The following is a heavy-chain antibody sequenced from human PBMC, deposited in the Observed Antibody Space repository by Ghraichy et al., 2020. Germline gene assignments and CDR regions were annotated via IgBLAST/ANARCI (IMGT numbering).Heavy chain of an antibody. Sequence: LSLTCATAGITFSDYGMHWVRQAPGKGLEWVAVIWYDGSKKDYADSVKGRFTISRDNSKNTVYLQMNSLRAEDTAVYYCARDPGFPRYHYYYMDVWGKGTTVTVSS. CDR3: ARDPGFPRYHYYYMDV. V-gene: IGHV3-33*01. J-gene: IGHJ6*03. CDR1: GITFSDYG. CDR2: IWYDGSKK. D-gene: IGHD3-9*01.